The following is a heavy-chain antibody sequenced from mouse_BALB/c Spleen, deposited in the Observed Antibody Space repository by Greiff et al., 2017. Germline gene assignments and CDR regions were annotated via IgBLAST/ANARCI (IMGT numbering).Heavy chain of an antibody. Sequence: DVMLVESGGGLVQPGGSLKLSCAASGFTFSSYTMSWVRQTPEKRLEWVAYISNGGGSTYYPDTVKGRFTISRDNAKNTLYLQMSSLKSEDTAMYYCARRERRSPFFDYWGQGTTLTVSS. CDR1: GFTFSSYT. CDR2: ISNGGGST. D-gene: IGHD1-1*01. V-gene: IGHV5-12-2*01. J-gene: IGHJ2*01. CDR3: ARRERRSPFFDY.